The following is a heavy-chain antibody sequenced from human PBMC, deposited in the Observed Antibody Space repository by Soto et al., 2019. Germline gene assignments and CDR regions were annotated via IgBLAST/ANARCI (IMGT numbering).Heavy chain of an antibody. CDR2: VDVGGGST. D-gene: IGHD6-25*01. CDR1: GFTFSTHA. V-gene: IGHV3-23*01. J-gene: IGHJ3*02. Sequence: EVQLLESGGGLVQPGGSLRLSCAASGFTFSTHAMIWVRQAPGKGLNWVSTVDVGGGSTYYTDSVKGRFTVSRDNSKNTVYLQLNTLRAEDTGMYFCARDSGPEGGGACDIWGHGTMVTVSS. CDR3: ARDSGPEGGGACDI.